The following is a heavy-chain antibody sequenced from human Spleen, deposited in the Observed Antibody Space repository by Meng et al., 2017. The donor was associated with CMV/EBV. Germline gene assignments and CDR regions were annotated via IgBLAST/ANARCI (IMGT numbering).Heavy chain of an antibody. CDR2: IDLSGYNT. V-gene: IGHV3-23*01. CDR3: AKVLAVQHLVYYFDY. J-gene: IGHJ4*02. Sequence: GGSLRLSCAAFGFSFTSYAMSWVRQPPGKGLEWVSAIDLSGYNTYYADSVKGRFTISRDNSENTLYLQMNSLRAEDTALYYCAKVLAVQHLVYYFDYWGQGTLVTVSS. D-gene: IGHD6-13*01. CDR1: GFSFTSYA.